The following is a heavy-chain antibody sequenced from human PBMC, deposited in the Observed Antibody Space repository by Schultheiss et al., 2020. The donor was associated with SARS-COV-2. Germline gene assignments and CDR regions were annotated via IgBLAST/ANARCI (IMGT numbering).Heavy chain of an antibody. V-gene: IGHV1-46*01. J-gene: IGHJ6*02. CDR2: INPSGGST. CDR1: GGTFSSYT. D-gene: IGHD6-13*01. Sequence: ASVKVSCKASGGTFSSYTISWVRQAPGQGLEWMGIINPSGGSTSYAQKFQGRVTMTRDTSTSTVYMELSSLRSEDTAVYYCARDEADYYYGMDVWGQGTTVTVSS. CDR3: ARDEADYYYGMDV.